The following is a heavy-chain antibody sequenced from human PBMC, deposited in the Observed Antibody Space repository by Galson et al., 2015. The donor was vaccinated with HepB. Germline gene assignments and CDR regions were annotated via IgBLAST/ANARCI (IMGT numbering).Heavy chain of an antibody. CDR3: VRLTLAGGFDY. J-gene: IGHJ4*02. D-gene: IGHD6-13*01. CDR2: INGRGSKR. V-gene: IGHV3-23*01. Sequence: SLRLSCATSGVIFGHHGMTWVRQAPGKGLEWVASINGRGSKRNYAESVKGRFSISRDNSKNTLFLEMNSLRAEDTAVYYCVRLTLAGGFDYWGRGTLVTVSS. CDR1: GVIFGHHG.